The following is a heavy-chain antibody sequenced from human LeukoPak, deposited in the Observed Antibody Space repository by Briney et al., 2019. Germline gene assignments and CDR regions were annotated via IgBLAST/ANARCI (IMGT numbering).Heavy chain of an antibody. Sequence: PSETLSLTCTVSGGSISSGGYYWSWIRQHPGKGLEWIGYIYYSGSTNYNPSLKSRVTISVDTSKNQFSLKLSSVTAADTAVYYCAREGNGGAGGVVRAFDIWGQGTMVTVSS. J-gene: IGHJ3*02. CDR2: IYYSGST. V-gene: IGHV4-61*08. D-gene: IGHD2-8*02. CDR3: AREGNGGAGGVVRAFDI. CDR1: GGSISSGGYY.